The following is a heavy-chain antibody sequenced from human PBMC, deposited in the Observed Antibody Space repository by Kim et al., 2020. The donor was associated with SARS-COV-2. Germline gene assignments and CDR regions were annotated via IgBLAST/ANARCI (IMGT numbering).Heavy chain of an antibody. V-gene: IGHV3-64D*06. CDR3: VRDGIGFDY. Sequence: GGSLRLSCSASGFSFSNHKMHWVRQAPGKELKFVSCITSYGDSTYYADSVKGRFTVSRDNSKNTFYLQMSSLRVEDTAVYYCVRDGIGFDYWGQGTLVTV. CDR2: ITSYGDST. D-gene: IGHD1-1*01. J-gene: IGHJ4*02. CDR1: GFSFSNHK.